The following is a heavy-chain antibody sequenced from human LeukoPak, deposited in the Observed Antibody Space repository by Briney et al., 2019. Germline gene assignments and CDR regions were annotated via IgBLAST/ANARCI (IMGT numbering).Heavy chain of an antibody. CDR3: ASSYCSVGSCYAFDY. J-gene: IGHJ4*02. Sequence: PGGSLRLSCAASGYTFSSYSMNWVRQAPGKGLEWVSCISKSSSYIDYAGSVKGRFTISRDNANNSLYLQMNSLRAEDRVAYYGASSYCSVGSCYAFDYGGQGSLVTVSS. D-gene: IGHD2-15*01. CDR2: ISKSSSYI. CDR1: GYTFSSYS. V-gene: IGHV3-21*01.